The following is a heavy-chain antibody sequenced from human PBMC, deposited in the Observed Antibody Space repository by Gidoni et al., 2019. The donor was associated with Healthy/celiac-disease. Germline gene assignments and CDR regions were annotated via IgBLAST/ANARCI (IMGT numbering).Heavy chain of an antibody. CDR2: FSSSSSYI. CDR1: GFSFSNYS. D-gene: IGHD2-2*02. Sequence: EGQLVESGGGLHKPGGYLRLACAGYGFSFSNYSITWVRQGPGKGLGLFSSFSSSSSYISSSDSVKGRFTISRDNAKNSLYLQMTSLRAEDTAVYYCARDRRYCSSTSCYTGVYYYYGMDVWGQGTTVTVSS. V-gene: IGHV3-21*01. J-gene: IGHJ6*02. CDR3: ARDRRYCSSTSCYTGVYYYYGMDV.